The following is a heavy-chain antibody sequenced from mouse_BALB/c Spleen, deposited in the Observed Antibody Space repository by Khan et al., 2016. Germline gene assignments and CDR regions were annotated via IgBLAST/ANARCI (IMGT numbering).Heavy chain of an antibody. CDR3: ERSRRMGGNYLFDY. CDR1: GYTFTIYT. V-gene: IGHV1-4*01. J-gene: IGHJ2*01. Sequence: QVQLQQSGAELARPGASVKMSCKASGYTFTIYTMHWVKQRPGQGLEWIGYINPSSGYTNHNQKFTDKATLTADKSSSTAYMQRSSLTSENSTVYYCERSRRMGGNYLFDYWGQGTTLTVSS. CDR2: INPSSGYT. D-gene: IGHD2-1*01.